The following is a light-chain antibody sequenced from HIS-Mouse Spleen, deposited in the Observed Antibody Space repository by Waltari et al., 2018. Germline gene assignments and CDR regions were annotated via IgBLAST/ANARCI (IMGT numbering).Light chain of an antibody. J-gene: IGLJ2*01. CDR1: SSDVGSYHL. Sequence: QSALTQPASVAGPPGQSITISCTGTSSDVGSYHLVSWYQQHPGKAPKLMIYEGSKRPSGVSNRFSGSKSGNTASLTISGLQAEDEADYYCCSYAGSSTFVVFGGGTKLTVL. V-gene: IGLV2-23*01. CDR3: CSYAGSSTFVV. CDR2: EGS.